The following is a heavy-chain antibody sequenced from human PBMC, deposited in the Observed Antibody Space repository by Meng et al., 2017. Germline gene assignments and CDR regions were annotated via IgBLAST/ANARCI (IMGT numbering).Heavy chain of an antibody. CDR2: IYYSGST. CDR3: ARQGGIAAAGKIWFDP. V-gene: IGHV4-59*01. D-gene: IGHD6-13*01. J-gene: IGHJ5*02. Sequence: GSLRLSCTVSGGSISSYYWSWIRQPPGKGLEWIGYIYYSGSTNYNPSLKSRVTISVDTSKNQFSLKLSAVTAADTAVYYCARQGGIAAAGKIWFDPWGQGTLVTVSS. CDR1: GGSISSYY.